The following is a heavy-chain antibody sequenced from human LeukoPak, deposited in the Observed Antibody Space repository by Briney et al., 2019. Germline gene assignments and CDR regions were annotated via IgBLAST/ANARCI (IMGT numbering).Heavy chain of an antibody. V-gene: IGHV4-34*01. CDR2: INHSGST. CDR1: GGSFSGYY. D-gene: IGHD3-9*01. Sequence: SETLSLTCAVYGGSFSGYYWSWIRQPPGKGLEWIGEINHSGSTNYNPSLKSRVTISVDTSKNQFSLKLSSVTAADTAVYYCASRGGPSMSGGYDILTGTFDHWGQGTLVTVSS. CDR3: ASRGGPSMSGGYDILTGTFDH. J-gene: IGHJ5*02.